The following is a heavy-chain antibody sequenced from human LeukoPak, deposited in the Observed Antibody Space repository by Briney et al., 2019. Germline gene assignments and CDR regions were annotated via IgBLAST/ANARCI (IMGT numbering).Heavy chain of an antibody. V-gene: IGHV3-23*01. D-gene: IGHD1-14*01. CDR1: AFPFSTYV. CDR3: AKGGLTTPLHY. Sequence: GGSLRLSCAASAFPFSTYVMSWVRQAPGGGLEWISSISGDGARTYYTNSVKGRFTIFRDNPKNTLFLQVDSLRVEDTAVYYCAKGGLTTPLHYWGQGTLVTVSS. J-gene: IGHJ4*02. CDR2: ISGDGART.